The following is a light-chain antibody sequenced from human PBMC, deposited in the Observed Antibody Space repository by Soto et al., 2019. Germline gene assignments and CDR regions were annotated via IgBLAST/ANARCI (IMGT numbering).Light chain of an antibody. J-gene: IGLJ2*01. Sequence: QSALTQPASVSGSPGQSITISCTGTSSDIGRYDYVSWYQQHPGKAPKVMIYDVTNRPSGIANRFSGSKSGNTASLTISGLQAEDEADYYCSSFTSTSTPVVFGGGTQLTVL. CDR2: DVT. CDR1: SSDIGRYDY. CDR3: SSFTSTSTPVV. V-gene: IGLV2-14*01.